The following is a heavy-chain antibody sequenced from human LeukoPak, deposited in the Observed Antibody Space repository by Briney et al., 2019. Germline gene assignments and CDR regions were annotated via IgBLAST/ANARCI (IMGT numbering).Heavy chain of an antibody. Sequence: PSGTLSLTCAVSGGSISSSNWWSWVRQPPGKGLEWIGEIYHSGSTNYNPSLKSRVTISVDKSKNQFSLKLSSVTAADTAVYYCAREKSFTFGEFHLDYWGQGNLVTVSS. V-gene: IGHV4-4*02. CDR2: IYHSGST. CDR1: GGSISSSNW. J-gene: IGHJ4*02. CDR3: AREKSFTFGEFHLDY. D-gene: IGHD3-10*01.